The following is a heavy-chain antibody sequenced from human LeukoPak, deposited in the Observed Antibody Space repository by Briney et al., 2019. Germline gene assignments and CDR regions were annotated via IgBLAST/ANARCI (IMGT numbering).Heavy chain of an antibody. D-gene: IGHD3-9*01. V-gene: IGHV1-18*04. CDR3: ARDSSQVWSAYYDILTGYYTPTFDY. CDR1: GYTFTGYY. J-gene: IGHJ4*02. CDR2: INPNSGNT. Sequence: GASVKVSCKASGYTFTGYYMHWVRQAPGQGLEWMGWINPNSGNTNYAQKLQGRVTMTTDTSTSTAYMELRSLRSDDTAVYYCARDSSQVWSAYYDILTGYYTPTFDYWGQGTLVTVSS.